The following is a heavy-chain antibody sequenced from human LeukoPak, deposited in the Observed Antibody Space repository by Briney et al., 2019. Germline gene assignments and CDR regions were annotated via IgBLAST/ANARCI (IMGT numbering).Heavy chain of an antibody. CDR3: ARDHPHDYGSGSYFRVLDY. D-gene: IGHD3-10*01. Sequence: ASQTLSLTCAISGDSVSSNSAVWHWIRQSPSRGLEWLGRTYYRSKWYNDYAVSVKSRITINPDTSKNQFSLQLNSVTPEDTAVYYCARDHPHDYGSGSYFRVLDYWGQGTLVTVSS. V-gene: IGHV6-1*01. CDR2: TYYRSKWYN. CDR1: GDSVSSNSAV. J-gene: IGHJ4*02.